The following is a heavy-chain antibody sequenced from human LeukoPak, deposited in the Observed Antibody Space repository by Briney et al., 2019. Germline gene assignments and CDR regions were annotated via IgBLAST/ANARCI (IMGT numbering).Heavy chain of an antibody. V-gene: IGHV4-39*01. CDR2: IYYSGST. D-gene: IGHD3-22*01. J-gene: IGHJ4*02. CDR3: ARQMSYYDSSGFGY. CDR1: GGSISSSSYY. Sequence: SETLSLTCTVSGGSISSSSYYWGWIRQPPGQGLEWIGSIYYSGSTYYNPSLKSRVTTSVDTSKNQFSLKLSSVTAADTAVYYCARQMSYYDSSGFGYWGQGTLVTVSS.